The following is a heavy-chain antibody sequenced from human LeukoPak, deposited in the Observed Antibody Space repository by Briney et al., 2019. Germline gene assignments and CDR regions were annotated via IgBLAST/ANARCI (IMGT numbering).Heavy chain of an antibody. CDR1: GFTFGDYA. CDR2: IRSKAYGGTT. D-gene: IGHD6-19*01. CDR3: TREPPEWLALLDY. Sequence: GGSLRLSCTASGFTFGDYAMSWVRQAPGKGLEWVGFIRSKAYGGTTEYAASVKGRFTISRDDSRSIAYLQMSSLKTEDTAVYYCTREPPEWLALLDYWGQGTLVTVSS. J-gene: IGHJ4*02. V-gene: IGHV3-49*04.